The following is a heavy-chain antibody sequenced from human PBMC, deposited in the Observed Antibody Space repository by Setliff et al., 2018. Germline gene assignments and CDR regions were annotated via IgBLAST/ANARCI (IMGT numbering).Heavy chain of an antibody. Sequence: SETLSLTCTVPGGSISDNGYFWGWVRQPPGKGLEWIGNIYFGGNTYFNPSFKSRVTMSIDTSNSQFSLKLSSVTAADTAIYYCSRDASASDGRNAFDIWGQGTMVTVSS. CDR3: SRDASASDGRNAFDI. J-gene: IGHJ3*02. CDR2: IYFGGNT. CDR1: GGSISDNGYF. V-gene: IGHV4-39*07. D-gene: IGHD1-26*01.